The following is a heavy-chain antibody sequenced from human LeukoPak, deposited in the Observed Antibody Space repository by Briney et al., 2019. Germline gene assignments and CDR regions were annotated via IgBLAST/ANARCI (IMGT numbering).Heavy chain of an antibody. V-gene: IGHV4-34*12. J-gene: IGHJ5*02. CDR3: ARGPAAVHP. D-gene: IGHD6-13*01. Sequence: SETLSLTCAVYGYSLTNHYWIWIRQPPGKGLEWIGEILHTGSTNYNPSFQSRVTISVDTSKNQFFLNLTPVTAADTAVFYCARGPAAVHPWGQGTLVTVSS. CDR2: ILHTGST. CDR1: GYSLTNHY.